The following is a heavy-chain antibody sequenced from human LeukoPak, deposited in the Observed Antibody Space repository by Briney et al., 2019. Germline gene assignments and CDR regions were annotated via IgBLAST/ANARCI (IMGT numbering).Heavy chain of an antibody. J-gene: IGHJ4*02. D-gene: IGHD2-21*02. V-gene: IGHV4-59*01. CDR1: GGSISSYY. Sequence: SETLSLTCTVSGGSISSYYWSWIRQPPGKGLEWIGYIYYSGSTNYNPSLKSRVTISADTSKNQFSLKLSSVTAADTAVYYCAREVRSIVVVTGFDYWGQGTLVTVSS. CDR2: IYYSGST. CDR3: AREVRSIVVVTGFDY.